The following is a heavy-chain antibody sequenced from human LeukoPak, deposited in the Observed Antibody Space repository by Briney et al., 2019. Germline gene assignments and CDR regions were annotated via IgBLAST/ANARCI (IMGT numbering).Heavy chain of an antibody. CDR2: ISSSATYI. CDR1: GFTFSDYN. CDR3: ARILVVPAANYYYSYGMDV. Sequence: GGSLRLSCAASGFTFSDYNMNWVRQAPGKGLEWVSSISSSATYIYYADSVKGRFTISRDNAKTSLSLQMNSLRAEDTVVYYCARILVVPAANYYYSYGMDVWGQGTTVTVSS. D-gene: IGHD2-2*01. V-gene: IGHV3-21*06. J-gene: IGHJ6*02.